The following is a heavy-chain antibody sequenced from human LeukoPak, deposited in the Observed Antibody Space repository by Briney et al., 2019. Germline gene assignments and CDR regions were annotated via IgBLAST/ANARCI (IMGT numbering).Heavy chain of an antibody. V-gene: IGHV1-69*04. D-gene: IGHD4-17*01. CDR1: GGTFSSYA. J-gene: IGHJ4*02. Sequence: GSSVKVSCKASGGTFSSYAISWVRQAPGQGLEWMGRIIPILGIANYAQKFQSRVTITADKSTSTAYMELSSLRSEDTAVYYCARRHDYGDYVLDYWGQGTLVTVSP. CDR3: ARRHDYGDYVLDY. CDR2: IIPILGIA.